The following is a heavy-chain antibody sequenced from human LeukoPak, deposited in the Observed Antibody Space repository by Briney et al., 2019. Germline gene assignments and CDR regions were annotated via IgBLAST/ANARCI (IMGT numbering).Heavy chain of an antibody. D-gene: IGHD3-22*01. Sequence: PGGSLRLSCAASGFTFSSYGMHWVRQAPGKGLEWGAFIRYDGSTKHYADSVKGRFTISRDNIWKTLDLQMGSLRDEDTAVYYCAKSRAQPHHYDSSGYYYEAVDQSWDCWGQGTLVTVSS. CDR3: AKSRAQPHHYDSSGYYYEAVDQSWDC. V-gene: IGHV3-30*02. CDR1: GFTFSSYG. CDR2: IRYDGSTK. J-gene: IGHJ4*02.